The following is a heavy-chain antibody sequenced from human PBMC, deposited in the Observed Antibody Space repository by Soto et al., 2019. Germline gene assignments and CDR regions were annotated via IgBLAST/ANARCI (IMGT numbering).Heavy chain of an antibody. CDR2: ILYDGINK. J-gene: IGHJ4*02. CDR3: AKDSTRGWSNFDS. Sequence: QVQLVESGGGVVQPGRSLRLSCAASGFILSNNAMHWVRQAPGKGLEWVAVILYDGINKYYADSVRGRFTISRDKSENTLYLEMNSLRTEDTALYYGAKDSTRGWSNFDSGGQGTLVTVSS. V-gene: IGHV3-30*18. CDR1: GFILSNNA. D-gene: IGHD6-19*01.